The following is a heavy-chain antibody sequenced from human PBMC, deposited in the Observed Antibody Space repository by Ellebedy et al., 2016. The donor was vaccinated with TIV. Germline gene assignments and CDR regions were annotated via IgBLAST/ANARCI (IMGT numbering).Heavy chain of an antibody. CDR3: ARGRAFDI. J-gene: IGHJ3*02. Sequence: LRLSXTVSGGSISSGSYYWSWIRQPAGKGLEWIGRIYTSGSTNYNPSLKSRVTISVDTSKNQFSLKLSSVTAADTAVYYCARGRAFDIWGQGTMVTVSS. V-gene: IGHV4-61*02. CDR2: IYTSGST. CDR1: GGSISSGSYY.